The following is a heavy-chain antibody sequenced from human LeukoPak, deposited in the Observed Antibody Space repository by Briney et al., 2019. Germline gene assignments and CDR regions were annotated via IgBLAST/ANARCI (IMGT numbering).Heavy chain of an antibody. CDR3: ARDRGGGLRFDEKTNWFDP. J-gene: IGHJ5*02. V-gene: IGHV1-69*05. D-gene: IGHD5-12*01. Sequence: GASVKVSCKASGGTFSSYAISWVRQAPGQGLEWMGGIIPIFGTANYAQKFQGRVTITTDESTSTAYMELSSLRSEDTAVYYCARDRGGGLRFDEKTNWFDPWGQGTLVTVSS. CDR2: IIPIFGTA. CDR1: GGTFSSYA.